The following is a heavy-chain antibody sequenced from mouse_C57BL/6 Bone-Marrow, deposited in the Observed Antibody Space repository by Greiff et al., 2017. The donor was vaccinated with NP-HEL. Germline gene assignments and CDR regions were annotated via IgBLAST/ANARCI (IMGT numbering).Heavy chain of an antibody. CDR3: ARDPYYYGSSYVNWYFDV. CDR2: IIYDGSST. V-gene: IGHV5-16*01. Sequence: GQVVESEGGLVQPGSSMKLSCTASGFTFSDYYMAWVRPVPEKGLEWVANIIYDGSSTYYLDSLKSRFIISRDNAKNILYLQMSSLKSEDTATYYCARDPYYYGSSYVNWYFDVWGTGTTVTVSS. J-gene: IGHJ1*03. CDR1: GFTFSDYY. D-gene: IGHD1-1*01.